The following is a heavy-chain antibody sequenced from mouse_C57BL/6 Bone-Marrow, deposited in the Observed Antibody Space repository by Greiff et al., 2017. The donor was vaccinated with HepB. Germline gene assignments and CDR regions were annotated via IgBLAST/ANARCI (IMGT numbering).Heavy chain of an antibody. CDR2: IYPRSGNT. J-gene: IGHJ3*01. CDR3: ARLLRSSWFAY. D-gene: IGHD1-1*01. V-gene: IGHV1-81*01. CDR1: GYTFTSYG. Sequence: VQLQQSGAELARPGASVKLSCKASGYTFTSYGISWVKQRTGQGLEWIGEIYPRSGNTYYNEKFKGKATLTADKSSSTAYIGLRSLTSEDSAVYFCARLLRSSWFAYWGQGTLVTVSA.